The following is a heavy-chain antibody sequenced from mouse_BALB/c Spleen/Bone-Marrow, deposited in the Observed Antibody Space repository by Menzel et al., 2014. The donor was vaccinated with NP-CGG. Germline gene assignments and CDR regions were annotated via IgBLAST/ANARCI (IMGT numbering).Heavy chain of an antibody. CDR3: ATRFITTAGY. CDR2: IYPYNGGT. V-gene: IGHV1S29*02. D-gene: IGHD1-2*01. Sequence: EVKLVESGPELVKPGASVKISCKASGYTFTDYNMHWVKQSHGKSLEWIGYIYPYNGGTGYNQKFKSKATLTVDNSSSTADMELRSLTSEDSAVYYCATRFITTAGYWGQGTTLTVSS. CDR1: GYTFTDYN. J-gene: IGHJ2*01.